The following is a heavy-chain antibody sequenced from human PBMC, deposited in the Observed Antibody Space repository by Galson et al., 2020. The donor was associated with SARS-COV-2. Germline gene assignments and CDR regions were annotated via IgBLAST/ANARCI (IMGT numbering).Heavy chain of an antibody. CDR2: FHPEDGEI. J-gene: IGHJ3*02. Sequence: ASVKVSCRVSGYTLTALSMHWVRQAPGKGLERMGGFHPEDGEIVYAQSFQGRLILTEDTSTDTAYMELSSLRPEDTAVYYCAILGFGYAFEMWGQGTVVTVSS. CDR3: AILGFGYAFEM. CDR1: GYTLTALS. V-gene: IGHV1-24*01. D-gene: IGHD3-10*01.